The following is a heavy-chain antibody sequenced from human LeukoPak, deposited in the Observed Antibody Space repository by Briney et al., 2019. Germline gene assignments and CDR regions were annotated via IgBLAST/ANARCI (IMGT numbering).Heavy chain of an antibody. J-gene: IGHJ4*02. CDR1: GYTFTSYD. D-gene: IGHD3-16*02. V-gene: IGHV1-8*03. Sequence: ASVKVSCKASGYTFTSYDTNWVRQATGQGLEWMGWMNPNSGNTGYAQKFQGRVTITRNTSISTAYMELSSLRSEDTAVYYCARGIFWGSYRYTGEGDEWGQGTLVTVSS. CDR2: MNPNSGNT. CDR3: ARGIFWGSYRYTGEGDE.